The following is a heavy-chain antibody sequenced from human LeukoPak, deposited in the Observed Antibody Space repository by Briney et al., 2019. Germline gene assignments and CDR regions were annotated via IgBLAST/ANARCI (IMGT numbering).Heavy chain of an antibody. J-gene: IGHJ3*02. CDR3: ARAEVLLWFGVLSMEPINDAFDI. CDR2: ISYDGFNK. D-gene: IGHD3-10*01. Sequence: PGGSLRLSCAASGFTFSNYAMHWVRQAPGKGLEWVAVISYDGFNKYYSDSVKGRFTISRDNSKNTLYLQMNSLRGEDTAVYYCARAEVLLWFGVLSMEPINDAFDIWGQGTMVAVSS. CDR1: GFTFSNYA. V-gene: IGHV3-30-3*01.